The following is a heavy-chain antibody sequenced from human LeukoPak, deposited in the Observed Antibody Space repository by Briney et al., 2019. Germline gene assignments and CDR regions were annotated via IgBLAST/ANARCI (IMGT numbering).Heavy chain of an antibody. CDR1: GFTFDSFA. Sequence: GGSLRLSCAGSGFTFDSFAMSWIRQAPGKGLEWVSTISATGRDTYYTDSVKGRFTISRDNAKNSLYLQMNSLRAEDTAVYYCANSMVRGVIDYWGQGTLVTVSS. D-gene: IGHD3-10*01. CDR3: ANSMVRGVIDY. CDR2: ISATGRDT. V-gene: IGHV3-23*01. J-gene: IGHJ4*02.